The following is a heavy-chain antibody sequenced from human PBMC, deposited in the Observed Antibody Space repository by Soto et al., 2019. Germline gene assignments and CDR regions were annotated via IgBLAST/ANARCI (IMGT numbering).Heavy chain of an antibody. V-gene: IGHV1-69*05. CDR2: IIPIFGTA. CDR3: ARGSGGCSCYYYGMDV. CDR1: GGTFSSYA. J-gene: IGHJ6*02. D-gene: IGHD2-15*01. Sequence: QVQLVQSGAEVKKPGSSVKVSCKASGGTFSSYAINWVRQAPGQGLEWMGGIIPIFGTANYAQKFQGRVTITXXEXKXRAYMQMKSLRSEETAVYYCARGSGGCSCYYYGMDVWGQGTTVTV.